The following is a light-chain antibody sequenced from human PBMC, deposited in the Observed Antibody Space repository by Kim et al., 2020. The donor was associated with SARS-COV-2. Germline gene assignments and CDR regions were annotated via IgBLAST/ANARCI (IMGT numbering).Light chain of an antibody. CDR3: AAWDDSLGGPV. J-gene: IGLJ2*01. V-gene: IGLV1-44*01. Sequence: QSVLTQPPSASGTPGQRVTISCSGSSSNIGSNIVNWYQHLPGTAPKLVLYSSNQRPSGVPDRFSGSRSGTSASLAISVLQSEDEADYICAAWDDSLGGPVFGGGTQLTVL. CDR1: SSNIGSNI. CDR2: SSN.